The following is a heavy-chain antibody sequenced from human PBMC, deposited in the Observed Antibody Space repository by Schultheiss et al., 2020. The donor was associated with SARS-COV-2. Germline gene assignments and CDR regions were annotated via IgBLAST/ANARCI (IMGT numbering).Heavy chain of an antibody. CDR2: ISSSSSYI. V-gene: IGHV3-21*01. Sequence: GGSLRLSCAASGFTFSSYAMSWVRQAPGKGLEWVSSISSSSSYIYYADSVKGRFTISRDNSKNTLYLQMNSLRAEDTAVYYCARVGGSIAAAGDNWFDPWGQGTLVTVSS. CDR3: ARVGGSIAAAGDNWFDP. J-gene: IGHJ5*02. D-gene: IGHD6-13*01. CDR1: GFTFSSYA.